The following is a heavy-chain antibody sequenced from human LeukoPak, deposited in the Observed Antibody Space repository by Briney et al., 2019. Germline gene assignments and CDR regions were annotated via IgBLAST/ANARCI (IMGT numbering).Heavy chain of an antibody. J-gene: IGHJ4*02. V-gene: IGHV3-9*03. CDR3: AKDIRAVAGYYFDY. CDR1: GFTFDDYA. D-gene: IGHD6-19*01. Sequence: GGSLRLSCAASGFTFDDYAMHWVRQAPGKGLEWVSGISWNSGSIGYADSVKGRFTISRDNAKNSLYLQMNSLRAEDMALYYCAKDIRAVAGYYFDYWGQGTLVTVSS. CDR2: ISWNSGSI.